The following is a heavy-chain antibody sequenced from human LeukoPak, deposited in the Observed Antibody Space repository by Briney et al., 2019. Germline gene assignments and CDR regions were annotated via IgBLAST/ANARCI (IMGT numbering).Heavy chain of an antibody. J-gene: IGHJ6*03. CDR2: IKHDGSEKQDGSEK. CDR1: GFTFSQYW. Sequence: QPGGSLRLSCAASGFTFSQYWMSWVRQAPGKGLEWVANIKHDGSEKQDGSEKNYVGSVKGRFTISRDNAKNSLYLQMNSLRAEDTAVYYCARSGRGVDSFYFHMDVWGKGTTVTVSS. CDR3: ARSGRGVDSFYFHMDV. D-gene: IGHD2/OR15-2a*01. V-gene: IGHV3-7*01.